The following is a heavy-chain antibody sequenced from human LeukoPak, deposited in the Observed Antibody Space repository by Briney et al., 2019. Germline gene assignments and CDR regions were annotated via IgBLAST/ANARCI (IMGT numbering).Heavy chain of an antibody. Sequence: GGSLRLSCTASGFTFSSYDIHWVRQAPGKGLEWVAVISYDGSNKYFANSVKGRFTISRDNSKNTLYLQMNSLRAEDTAVYYRSRAGVTANYYYYYYYMDVWGKGTTVTVSS. CDR1: GFTFSSYD. CDR2: ISYDGSNK. J-gene: IGHJ6*03. D-gene: IGHD2-21*02. V-gene: IGHV3-30*03. CDR3: SRAGVTANYYYYYYYMDV.